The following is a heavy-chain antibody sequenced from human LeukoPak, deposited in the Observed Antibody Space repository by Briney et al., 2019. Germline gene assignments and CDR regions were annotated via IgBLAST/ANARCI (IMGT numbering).Heavy chain of an antibody. V-gene: IGHV4-61*01. CDR1: GGSVSSRSYY. D-gene: IGHD1-26*01. CDR3: ARDQDGATFLDY. Sequence: SETLFLTCTVSGGSVSSRSYYWSWIRQPPGKRLEWIGYCYYSGITNYNPSLKSRVTMSVDTSKNQFSLKLTSVTAADTAVYYCARDQDGATFLDYWGQGALVTVSS. CDR2: CYYSGIT. J-gene: IGHJ4*02.